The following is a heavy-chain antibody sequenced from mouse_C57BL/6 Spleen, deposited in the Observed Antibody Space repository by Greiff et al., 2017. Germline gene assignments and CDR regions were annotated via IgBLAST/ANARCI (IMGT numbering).Heavy chain of an antibody. CDR3: ARDYYGSFAY. Sequence: VQLQQSGAELVKPGASVKLSCKASGYTFTSYWMHWVKQRPGQGLEWIGMIHPNSGSTNYNEKFKSKATLTVGKSSSTAYMQLSSLTSEDSAVYYCARDYYGSFAYWGQGTLVTVSA. CDR1: GYTFTSYW. CDR2: IHPNSGST. J-gene: IGHJ3*01. D-gene: IGHD2-2*01. V-gene: IGHV1-64*01.